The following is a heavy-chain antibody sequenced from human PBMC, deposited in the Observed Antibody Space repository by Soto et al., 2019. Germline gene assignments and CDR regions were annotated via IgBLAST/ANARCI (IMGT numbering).Heavy chain of an antibody. Sequence: QVQLVQSGAEVKKPGASVKVSCKASGYTFTSYGISWVRQAPGQGLEWMGWISDYNGNTNYAQRLQGRVTMTTDTSTSTAYMELRSLRSDGTAVYYCARLKDEKQWLRRVADYWGQGTLVTVSS. CDR3: ARLKDEKQWLRRVADY. CDR1: GYTFTSYG. D-gene: IGHD6-19*01. CDR2: ISDYNGNT. J-gene: IGHJ4*02. V-gene: IGHV1-18*04.